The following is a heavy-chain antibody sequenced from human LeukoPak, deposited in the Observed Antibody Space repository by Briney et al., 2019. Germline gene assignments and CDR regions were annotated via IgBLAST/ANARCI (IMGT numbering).Heavy chain of an antibody. D-gene: IGHD2/OR15-2a*01. CDR2: INSDGSWT. J-gene: IGHJ4*02. Sequence: PGGSLRLSCAASGNYWMHWVRHVPGKGLVWVSHINSDGSWTSYADSVKGRFTISKDNAKNTVYLQMNSLRAEDTAVYYCVSFYETYWGRGNLVTVSS. CDR1: GNYW. V-gene: IGHV3-74*01. CDR3: VSFYETY.